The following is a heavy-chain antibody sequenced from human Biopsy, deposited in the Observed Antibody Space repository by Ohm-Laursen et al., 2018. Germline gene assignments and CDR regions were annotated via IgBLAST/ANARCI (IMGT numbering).Heavy chain of an antibody. CDR3: ARESALAGDFDS. V-gene: IGHV4-61*01. CDR1: GASVTSGSYY. CDR2: ISNIGST. Sequence: SETLSLTCTVSGASVTSGSYYWSWIRQPPGKGLEWLGYISNIGSTNYNPSLKSRVTISVDTSKNHFSLKLTSVTAADTAVYYCARESALAGDFDSWGQGTLLTVSS. D-gene: IGHD6-19*01. J-gene: IGHJ4*02.